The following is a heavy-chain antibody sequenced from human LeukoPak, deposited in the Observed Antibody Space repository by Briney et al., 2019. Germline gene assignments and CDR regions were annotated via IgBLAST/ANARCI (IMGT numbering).Heavy chain of an antibody. CDR3: ARGEHSSFDY. J-gene: IGHJ4*02. D-gene: IGHD6-6*01. CDR2: IKEDGSEK. Sequence: GGSLRHSPAASGFTLGIYWMNWVRQAPRRGGEWVANIKEDGSEKNYVDSVKGRFTISRDNAKNPLYLQMNSLRAEDTAVYYCARGEHSSFDYWGQGTLVTVSS. V-gene: IGHV3-7*01. CDR1: GFTLGIYW.